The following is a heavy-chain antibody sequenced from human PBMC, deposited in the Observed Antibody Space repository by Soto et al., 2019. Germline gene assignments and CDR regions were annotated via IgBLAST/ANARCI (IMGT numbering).Heavy chain of an antibody. CDR1: GYTFTSYY. CDR3: ARGCSSTSCYQYNWFDP. D-gene: IGHD2-2*01. CDR2: INPSGGST. Sequence: QVQLVQSGAEVKKPGASVKVSCKASGYTFTSYYMHWVRQAPEQGLEWMGIINPSGGSTSYAQKFQGRVTMTRDTSTSTVYMELSSLRSEDTAVYYCARGCSSTSCYQYNWFDPWGQGTLVTVSS. J-gene: IGHJ5*02. V-gene: IGHV1-46*03.